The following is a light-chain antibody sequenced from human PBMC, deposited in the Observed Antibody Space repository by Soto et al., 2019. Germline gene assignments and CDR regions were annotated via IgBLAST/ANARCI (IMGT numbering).Light chain of an antibody. J-gene: IGKJ2*01. V-gene: IGKV3-20*01. CDR3: QHYCSSSGHT. Sequence: EVVLTQSPATLSLSPGERATLSCRASQTIRSNFLTWYQQKADQATRLLIDTASTTAASITDRLSGSGSARTFTLTISRLEHADFVVDYCQHYCSSSGHTFGRGTKLQIK. CDR1: QTIRSNF. CDR2: TAS.